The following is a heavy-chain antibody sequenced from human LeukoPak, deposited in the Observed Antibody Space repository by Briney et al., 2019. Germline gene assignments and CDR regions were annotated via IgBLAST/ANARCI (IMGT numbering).Heavy chain of an antibody. D-gene: IGHD1-14*01. CDR3: ARGNRDYYYMDV. V-gene: IGHV4-59*01. CDR2: IYYSGST. CDR1: GGSISSYY. Sequence: SETLSLTCTVSGGSISSYYWNWIRQPPGKGLEWIGYIYYSGSTNYNPSLKSRVTISVDTSKNQFPLKLSSVTAADTAVYYCARGNRDYYYMDVWGKGTTVTVSS. J-gene: IGHJ6*03.